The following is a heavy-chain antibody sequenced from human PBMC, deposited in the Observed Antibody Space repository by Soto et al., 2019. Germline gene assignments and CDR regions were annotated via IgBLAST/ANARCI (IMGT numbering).Heavy chain of an antibody. D-gene: IGHD3-10*01. J-gene: IGHJ5*01. V-gene: IGHV4-39*01. Sequence: SETLSLTCTVSGGSISSSSCYWGWIRQPPGKGLEWIGSIYYSGSTYYNPSLKSRVTISVDTSKNQFSLKLSSVTAADTAVYYCARHYYGSGSYRRYNWFDPWGQGTLVTVSS. CDR2: IYYSGST. CDR1: GGSISSSSCY. CDR3: ARHYYGSGSYRRYNWFDP.